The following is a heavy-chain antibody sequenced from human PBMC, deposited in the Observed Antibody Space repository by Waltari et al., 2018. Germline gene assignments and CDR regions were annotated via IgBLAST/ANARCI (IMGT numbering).Heavy chain of an antibody. D-gene: IGHD6-6*01. V-gene: IGHV3-9*01. Sequence: EAQLEESGGGSVQPGRSLRLSCAASGFTFDDYAMHWVRQSPGKGLEWVSCIKWNGRTVGYADSVKGRFTISRDNAKNSLYLQMNSLTPEDTALYYCAKDVSSSENGMDVWGQGTTV. CDR3: AKDVSSSENGMDV. CDR1: GFTFDDYA. J-gene: IGHJ6*02. CDR2: IKWNGRTV.